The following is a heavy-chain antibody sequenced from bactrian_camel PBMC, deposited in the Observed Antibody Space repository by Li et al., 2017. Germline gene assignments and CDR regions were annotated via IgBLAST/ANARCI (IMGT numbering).Heavy chain of an antibody. D-gene: IGHD3*01. V-gene: IGHV3S55*01. CDR2: ISIIGSADYK. Sequence: HVQLVESGGGSVQAGGSVRLSCVTSGGTEDGFYVAWIRQAPGKGREGVAAISIIGSADYKYYADSVKGRFTISKDNAKDTLYLQMNSLKIEDTAVYYCALGSSRQATMTARGKGTQVTVS. CDR1: GGTEDGFY. J-gene: IGHJ4*01.